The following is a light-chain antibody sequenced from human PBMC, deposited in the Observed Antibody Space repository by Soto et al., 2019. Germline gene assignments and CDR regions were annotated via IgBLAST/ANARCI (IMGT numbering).Light chain of an antibody. V-gene: IGKV2-28*01. CDR3: MQARHIPFT. CDR1: QRLLNRNGYNY. CDR2: LGS. J-gene: IGKJ3*01. Sequence: DIVLTQSPLSLPVSPGEPASISCRSSQRLLNRNGYNYLDWYLQKPGQSPQLLIYLGSNRASGVPDRFSGSGSGTDFTLKISRVEPEDVGVYYCMQARHIPFTFGPGTKVDIK.